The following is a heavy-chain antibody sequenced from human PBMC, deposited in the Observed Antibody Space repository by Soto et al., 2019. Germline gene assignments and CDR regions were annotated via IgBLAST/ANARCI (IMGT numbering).Heavy chain of an antibody. Sequence: LSLTCTVSGGSFSGYFWTWIRQPPGKGLEWLAEINHSGITNYNPSVESRVSMSVDTSKNQFSLRLYSVTAEDTAVYYCTRDASRDSSARGWFDPWGPGTLVTVSS. CDR1: GGSFSGYF. D-gene: IGHD6-13*01. J-gene: IGHJ5*02. V-gene: IGHV4-34*09. CDR2: INHSGIT. CDR3: TRDASRDSSARGWFDP.